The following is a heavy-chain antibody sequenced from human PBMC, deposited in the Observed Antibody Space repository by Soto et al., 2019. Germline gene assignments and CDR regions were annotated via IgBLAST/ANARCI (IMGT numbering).Heavy chain of an antibody. CDR2: IIPILGIA. Sequence: SVKVSCKASGGTFSSYTISWVRQAPGQGLEWIGRIIPILGIANYAQKFQGRVTITADKSTSTAYMELSSLRSEDTAVYYCARDSYCSGGSCYDVYYYYMDVWGKGTTVTVSS. CDR1: GGTFSSYT. CDR3: ARDSYCSGGSCYDVYYYYMDV. D-gene: IGHD2-15*01. V-gene: IGHV1-69*04. J-gene: IGHJ6*03.